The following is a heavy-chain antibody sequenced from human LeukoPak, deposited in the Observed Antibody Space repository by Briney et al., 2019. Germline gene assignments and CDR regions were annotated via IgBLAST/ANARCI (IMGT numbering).Heavy chain of an antibody. D-gene: IGHD3-3*01. CDR2: ISDGSSTI. CDR1: GFTFSNYN. CDR3: AKDGYYDFWSGYLDYYYYYGMDV. V-gene: IGHV3-48*02. J-gene: IGHJ6*02. Sequence: PGGSLRLSCAASGFTFSNYNLTWVRQAPGKGLEWVSYISDGSSTICYADSVRGRFTISRDNAKNSLYLQINSLRDEDTAVYYCAKDGYYDFWSGYLDYYYYYGMDVWGQGTTVTVSS.